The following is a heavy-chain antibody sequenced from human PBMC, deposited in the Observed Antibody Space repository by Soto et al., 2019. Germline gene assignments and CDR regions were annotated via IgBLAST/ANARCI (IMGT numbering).Heavy chain of an antibody. D-gene: IGHD4-4*01. J-gene: IGHJ6*02. CDR1: GGSFSGYY. CDR2: INHSGST. Sequence: SETLSLTCAVYGGSFSGYYWSWIRQPPGKGLEWIGEINHSGSTNYNPSLKSRVTISVDTSKNQFSLKLSSVTAADTAVYYCARAQATVTHVAYYYYYGMDVWGRGTTVTVSS. V-gene: IGHV4-34*01. CDR3: ARAQATVTHVAYYYYYGMDV.